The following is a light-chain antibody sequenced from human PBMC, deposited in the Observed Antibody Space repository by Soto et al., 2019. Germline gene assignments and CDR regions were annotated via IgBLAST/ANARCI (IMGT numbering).Light chain of an antibody. V-gene: IGKV3-20*01. CDR3: QQFDRSRWT. Sequence: EIVLTQSPGTLSLSPGDRATLSCRASQSVSSTYLAWYQQKPGQAPRLLIYGASSRAAGILDRFSGSGSGTDFTLTISRLEPEDFAMYYCQQFDRSRWTFGQGTKVEIK. CDR1: QSVSSTY. J-gene: IGKJ1*01. CDR2: GAS.